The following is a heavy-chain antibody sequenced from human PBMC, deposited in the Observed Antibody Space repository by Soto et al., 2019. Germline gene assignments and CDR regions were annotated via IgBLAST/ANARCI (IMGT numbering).Heavy chain of an antibody. D-gene: IGHD2-8*02. Sequence: QVQLQQWGAGLLKPSETLSLTCAVYGGSFSGYYWTWIRQPPGTGLEWIGEINHSGSTNYNPSLKTPVTLSVDTSKNQFSLKLTSVTAADTAVYYCARDKSTGLFDYWGQGTLVTVSS. CDR1: GGSFSGYY. J-gene: IGHJ4*02. CDR3: ARDKSTGLFDY. V-gene: IGHV4-34*01. CDR2: INHSGST.